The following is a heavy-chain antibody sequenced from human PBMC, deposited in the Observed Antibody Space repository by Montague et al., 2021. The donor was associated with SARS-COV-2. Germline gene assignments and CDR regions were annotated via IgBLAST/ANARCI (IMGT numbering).Heavy chain of an antibody. D-gene: IGHD3-3*01. J-gene: IGHJ3*02. V-gene: IGHV4-61*02. Sequence: TLSLTCTVPGGSIRSGSYYWSWIRQPAGKGLEWIGRIYTSGSTNYNPSLKSRATISVDTSKNQFSLKLSSVTAADTAVYYCAGILGTYYDFWSGERAIDAFDIWGQGTMVTVSS. CDR3: AGILGTYYDFWSGERAIDAFDI. CDR2: IYTSGST. CDR1: GGSIRSGSYY.